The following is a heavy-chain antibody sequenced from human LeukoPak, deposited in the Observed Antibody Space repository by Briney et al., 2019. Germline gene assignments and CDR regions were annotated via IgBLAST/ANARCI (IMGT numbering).Heavy chain of an antibody. V-gene: IGHV3-7*01. Sequence: PGGSLRLSCAASGFSFSNHSMNWVRQAPGKGLEWVANIKQDGSEKYYVDSVKGRFTISRDNAKNSLYLQMNSLRAEDTAVYYCARDARQQLVLWRGNWFDPWGQGTLVTVSS. CDR3: ARDARQQLVLWRGNWFDP. CDR1: GFSFSNHS. J-gene: IGHJ5*02. CDR2: IKQDGSEK. D-gene: IGHD6-13*01.